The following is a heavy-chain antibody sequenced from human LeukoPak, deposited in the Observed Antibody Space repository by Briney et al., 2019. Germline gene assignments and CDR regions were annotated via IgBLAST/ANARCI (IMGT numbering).Heavy chain of an antibody. J-gene: IGHJ4*02. Sequence: GGSLRLSCAASGFTFSSYAMSWVRQAPGKGLEWVSAISGSGGSTYYADSVKGRFTISRDNSKNTLYLQMNSPRAEDTAVYYCAKGGTMIVVVTYFDYWGQGTLVTVSS. CDR3: AKGGTMIVVVTYFDY. V-gene: IGHV3-23*01. CDR2: ISGSGGST. D-gene: IGHD3-22*01. CDR1: GFTFSSYA.